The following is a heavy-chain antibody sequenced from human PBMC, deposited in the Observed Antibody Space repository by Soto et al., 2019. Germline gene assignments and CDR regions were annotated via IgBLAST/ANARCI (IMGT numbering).Heavy chain of an antibody. CDR1: GFTFSSYE. D-gene: IGHD2-21*02. J-gene: IGHJ4*02. V-gene: IGHV3-48*03. CDR2: ISSSGSTI. CDR3: ARETYCGGDCYYFDY. Sequence: GGSLRLSCAASGFTFSSYEMNWVRQAPGKGLEWVSYISSSGSTIYYADSVKGRFTISRDNAKNSLYLQMNSLRAEDTAVYYCARETYCGGDCYYFDYWGQGTLVTVS.